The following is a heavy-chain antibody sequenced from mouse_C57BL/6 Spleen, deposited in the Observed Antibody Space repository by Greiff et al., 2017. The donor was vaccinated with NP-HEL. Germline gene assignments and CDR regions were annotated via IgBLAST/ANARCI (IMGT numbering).Heavy chain of an antibody. V-gene: IGHV1-81*01. CDR3: ARVESYYGRDWYFDV. D-gene: IGHD1-1*01. CDR1: GYTFTSYG. Sequence: QVQLQQSGAELARPGASVKLSCKASGYTFTSYGISWVKQRTGQGLEWIGEIYPRSGNTYYNEKFKGKATLTADKSSSTAYMELRSLTSEDSAVYFCARVESYYGRDWYFDVWGTGTTVTVSS. CDR2: IYPRSGNT. J-gene: IGHJ1*03.